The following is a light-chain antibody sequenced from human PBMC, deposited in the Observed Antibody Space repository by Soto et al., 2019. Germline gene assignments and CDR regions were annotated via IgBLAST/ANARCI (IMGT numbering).Light chain of an antibody. CDR3: QQYKSWPIT. J-gene: IGKJ5*01. CDR2: GPS. Sequence: EIVMMQSPATLSVSPGERATLSCRASQSVSGDLAWYQQKPGQAPRLLIYGPSTRATGIPARFSGSGSGTEFTLTISGLQSGDFAIYFCQQYKSWPITFGQGTRLEIK. V-gene: IGKV3-15*01. CDR1: QSVSGD.